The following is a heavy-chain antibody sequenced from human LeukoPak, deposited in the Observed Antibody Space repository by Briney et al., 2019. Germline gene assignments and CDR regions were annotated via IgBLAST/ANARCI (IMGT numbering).Heavy chain of an antibody. D-gene: IGHD3-22*01. V-gene: IGHV3-30*19. CDR2: ISYDGSDK. CDR1: GFTFSSYG. J-gene: IGHJ6*03. CDR3: AALTYYDSSGSYMDV. Sequence: QPGGSLRLSCAASGFTFSSYGMHWVRQAPGKGLEWVAVISYDGSDKYYADSVKGRFTISRDNSMNTLYLEMNSLRAEDTAVYYCAALTYYDSSGSYMDVWGKGTTVTVSS.